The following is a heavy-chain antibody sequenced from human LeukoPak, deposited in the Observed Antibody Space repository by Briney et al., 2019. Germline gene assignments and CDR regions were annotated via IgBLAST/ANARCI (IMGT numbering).Heavy chain of an antibody. V-gene: IGHV4-34*01. Sequence: SETLSLTCAVYGGSLSGDYWSWIRQPPGKGLEWIGEINHSGSTDYNPSLKSRVTISVDTSKNQFSLKLTSVTAADTAVYYCARLGIGGRVDYWGQGTLVTVSS. CDR3: ARLGIGGRVDY. CDR1: GGSLSGDY. CDR2: INHSGST. J-gene: IGHJ4*02. D-gene: IGHD6-13*01.